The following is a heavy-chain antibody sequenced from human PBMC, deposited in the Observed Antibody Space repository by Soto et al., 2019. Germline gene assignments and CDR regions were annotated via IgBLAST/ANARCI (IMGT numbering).Heavy chain of an antibody. V-gene: IGHV3-7*01. CDR2: IKEDGSEK. CDR1: GFTFRRYW. J-gene: IGHJ4*02. CDR3: ASPRGIHEDGDY. Sequence: EVQLVESGGCLVQPGGSLRLSCAASGFTFRRYWRSWVRQAAGKGLEWVASIKEDGSEKNYVDSVKGRFTISRDNAKDSLYLQMNSLRAEDTAVYYCASPRGIHEDGDYWGQGTLVTVSS.